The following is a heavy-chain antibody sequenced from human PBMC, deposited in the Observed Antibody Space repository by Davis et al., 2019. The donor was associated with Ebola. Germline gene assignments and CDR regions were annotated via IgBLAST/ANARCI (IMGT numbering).Heavy chain of an antibody. CDR2: LNPHSGVT. V-gene: IGHV1-2*02. Sequence: ASVKVSCKASGYTFTGYYVHWVRQAPGQGLEWMGWLNPHSGVTNYAQKFQGRVTMTRDTSISTTYMELSRLRSDDTAVYYCARFRTYYYVTREGAFDIWGQGSMVTVSS. D-gene: IGHD3-10*02. CDR1: GYTFTGYY. J-gene: IGHJ3*02. CDR3: ARFRTYYYVTREGAFDI.